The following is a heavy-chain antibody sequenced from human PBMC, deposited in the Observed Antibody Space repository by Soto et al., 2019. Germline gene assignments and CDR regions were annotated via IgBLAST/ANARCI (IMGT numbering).Heavy chain of an antibody. Sequence: QITLKESGPTLVKPTQTLTLTCTFSGFSLTTSGVGVGWIRQPPGKALEWLALLYWDDDNQYSPSLRNRLTLTKDTSKYQVVLTMTNMDPVDTATYYCAHGSGWLFDYWGQGTLVTVSS. CDR3: AHGSGWLFDY. V-gene: IGHV2-5*02. J-gene: IGHJ4*02. D-gene: IGHD6-19*01. CDR1: GFSLTTSGVG. CDR2: LYWDDDN.